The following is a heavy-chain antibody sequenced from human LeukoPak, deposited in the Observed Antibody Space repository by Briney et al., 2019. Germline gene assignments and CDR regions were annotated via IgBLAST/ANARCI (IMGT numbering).Heavy chain of an antibody. CDR1: GVKFSSYS. V-gene: IGHV3-21*01. CDR3: ARGNMFPYYFDY. CDR2: ISSSSSYI. J-gene: IGHJ4*02. Sequence: GGSLRLSCAASGVKFSSYSMKWVRQAPGKGLEWVSFISSSSSYIYYADSLNGRFTISRDNAKNSLYLQMNSLRAEDTAVYYCARGNMFPYYFDYWGERTLVTVSS. D-gene: IGHD3-10*02.